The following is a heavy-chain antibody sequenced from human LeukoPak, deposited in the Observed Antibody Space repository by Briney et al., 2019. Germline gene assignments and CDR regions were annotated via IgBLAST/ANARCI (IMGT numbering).Heavy chain of an antibody. CDR2: IHPGDSDT. CDR3: ARHAGYCTGGKCYSFYYFDY. V-gene: IGHV5-51*01. Sequence: GESLKISCKASGYTFTNYWIGWGRHTPGKGRGWRGIIHPGDSDTSYRTSFQGQVTISVDESTSPAYLHCTSLKASYTAIYYCARHAGYCTGGKCYSFYYFDYWGQGTLVTVSS. CDR1: GYTFTNYW. J-gene: IGHJ4*02. D-gene: IGHD2-15*01.